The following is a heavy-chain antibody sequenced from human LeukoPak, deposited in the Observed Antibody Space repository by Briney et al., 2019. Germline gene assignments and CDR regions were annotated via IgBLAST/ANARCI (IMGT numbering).Heavy chain of an antibody. CDR1: GFTFSSYG. V-gene: IGHV3-30*02. J-gene: IGHJ3*02. D-gene: IGHD6-19*01. CDR3: ARAVAAPYDAFDI. Sequence: GGSLRLSCAASGFTFSSYGMHWVRQAPGKGLEWVAFIRYDGSNKYYADSVKGRFTISRDNAKNSLYLQMNSLRAEDTAVYYCARAVAAPYDAFDIWGQGTMVTVSS. CDR2: IRYDGSNK.